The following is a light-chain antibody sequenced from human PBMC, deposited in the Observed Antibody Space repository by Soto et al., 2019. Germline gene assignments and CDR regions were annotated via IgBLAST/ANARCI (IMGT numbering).Light chain of an antibody. J-gene: IGKJ4*01. Sequence: IVLTHSPTTLSLSPGPRPTLPCRASQSVGNNLAWYQQKPGQAPGLLIYEASTRATGIPARFSGSGYGTDFNLTISSLETEDLAVYYGQQHANWPLTFGGGTKVDIK. V-gene: IGKV3-11*01. CDR1: QSVGNN. CDR2: EAS. CDR3: QQHANWPLT.